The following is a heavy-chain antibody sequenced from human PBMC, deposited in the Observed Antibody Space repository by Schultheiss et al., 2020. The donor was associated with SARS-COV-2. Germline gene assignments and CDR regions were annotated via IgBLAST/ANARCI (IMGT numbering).Heavy chain of an antibody. V-gene: IGHV4-34*01. CDR1: GGSFSGYY. J-gene: IGHJ3*02. D-gene: IGHD2-21*01. CDR3: AKVPVVVVIGGAFDI. Sequence: SETLSLTCAVYGGSFSGYYWSWIRQPPGKGLEWIGEINHSGSTNYNPSLKSRVTISVDTSKNQFSLKLSSVTAADTAVYYCAKVPVVVVIGGAFDIWGQGTMVTVSS. CDR2: INHSGST.